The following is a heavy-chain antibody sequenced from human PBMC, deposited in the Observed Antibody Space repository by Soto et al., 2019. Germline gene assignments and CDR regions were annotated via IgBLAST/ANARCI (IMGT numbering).Heavy chain of an antibody. CDR2: ISSSSSYI. CDR3: ARDIVLMVYAIEKASWFDP. D-gene: IGHD2-8*01. V-gene: IGHV3-21*01. J-gene: IGHJ5*02. CDR1: GLTFSSYG. Sequence: GGSLRLSCAASGLTFSSYGMHWVRQAPGKGLEWVSSISSSSSYIYYADSVKGRFTISRDNAKNSLYLQMNSLRAEDTAVYYCARDIVLMVYAIEKASWFDPWGQGTLVTVSS.